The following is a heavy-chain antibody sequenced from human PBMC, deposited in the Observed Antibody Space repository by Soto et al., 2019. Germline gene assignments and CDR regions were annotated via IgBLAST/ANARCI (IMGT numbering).Heavy chain of an antibody. CDR1: GFTFSSYS. D-gene: IGHD3-22*01. CDR3: ARDLWYYDSSGPSAGDY. V-gene: IGHV3-21*01. Sequence: GGSLRLSCAASGFTFSSYSMNWVRQAPGKGLEWVSSISSSSSYIYYADSVKGRFTISRDNAKNSLYLQMNSLRAEDTAAYYCARDLWYYDSSGPSAGDYWGQGTLVTVSS. CDR2: ISSSSSYI. J-gene: IGHJ4*02.